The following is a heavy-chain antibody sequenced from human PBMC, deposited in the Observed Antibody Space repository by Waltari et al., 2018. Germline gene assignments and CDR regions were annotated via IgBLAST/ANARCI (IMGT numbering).Heavy chain of an antibody. D-gene: IGHD6-13*01. CDR1: GFTFSHYW. CDR2: IKQIGNGK. Sequence: EVQLVESGGALVQPGGSLRLSCAASGFTFSHYWMNWVRQEPGGGLGGVASIKQIGNGKNVGDSVRGRFTIARDDAKKSVYLELNSLGADDTAVYYCARDLRSWPYYLDYWGQGTLVTVSS. V-gene: IGHV3-7*01. J-gene: IGHJ4*02. CDR3: ARDLRSWPYYLDY.